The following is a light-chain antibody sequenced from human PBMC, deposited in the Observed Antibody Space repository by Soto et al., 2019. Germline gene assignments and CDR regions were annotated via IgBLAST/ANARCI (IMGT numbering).Light chain of an antibody. CDR3: QQYNNRPET. CDR2: GAS. V-gene: IGKV3-15*01. J-gene: IGKJ1*01. CDR1: QSVGGD. Sequence: EILMTQSPATLSVSPGERATLSCRASQSVGGDLAWYQQKPGQAPRLLISGASTRASGIPARFSGSGSGTEFTLTISSLQSEDFAFYYCQQYNNRPETFGQGTKV.